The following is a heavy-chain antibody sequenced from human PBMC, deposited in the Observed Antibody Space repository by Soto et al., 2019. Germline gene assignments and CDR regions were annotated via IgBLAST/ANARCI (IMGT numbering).Heavy chain of an antibody. Sequence: PSETLSLTCAVYGGSFSGYYWSWIRQPPGKGLEWIGEINHSGSTNYNPSLKSRVTISVDTSKNQFSLKLSSVTAADTAVYYCARVVFGREAGTEKVRDYWGQGTLVTVPQ. CDR3: ARVVFGREAGTEKVRDY. CDR1: GGSFSGYY. CDR2: INHSGST. D-gene: IGHD6-19*01. J-gene: IGHJ4*02. V-gene: IGHV4-34*01.